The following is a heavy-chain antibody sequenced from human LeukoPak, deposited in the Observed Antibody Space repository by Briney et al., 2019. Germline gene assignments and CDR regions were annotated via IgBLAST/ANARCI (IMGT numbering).Heavy chain of an antibody. Sequence: PSETLSLTCTVSGGSIRSSSYYWGWIRKPPGKGLEWIVSIYYSGSTYYNPSLKSRVTISVDTAKNQFSLKLSSVTAADTAVYYCARDLYSSRTNDAFVIWGQGTMVTVSS. CDR1: GGSIRSSSYY. CDR2: IYYSGST. J-gene: IGHJ3*02. D-gene: IGHD6-13*01. V-gene: IGHV4-39*07. CDR3: ARDLYSSRTNDAFVI.